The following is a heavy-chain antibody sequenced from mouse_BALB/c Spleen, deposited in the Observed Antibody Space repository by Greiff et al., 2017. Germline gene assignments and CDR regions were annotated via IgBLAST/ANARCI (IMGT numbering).Heavy chain of an antibody. Sequence: VQLQQSGAELVRSGASVKLSCTASGFNIKDYYMHWVKQRPEQGLEWIGWIDPENGDTEYAPKFQGKATMTADTSSNTAYLQLSSLTSEDTAVYYCNAYRYGNYRDYYAMDYWGQGTSVTVSS. CDR2: IDPENGDT. D-gene: IGHD2-1*01. CDR3: NAYRYGNYRDYYAMDY. V-gene: IGHV14-4*02. J-gene: IGHJ4*01. CDR1: GFNIKDYY.